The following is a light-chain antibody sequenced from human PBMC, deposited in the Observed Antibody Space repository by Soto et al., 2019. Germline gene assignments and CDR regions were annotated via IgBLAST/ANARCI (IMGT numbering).Light chain of an antibody. CDR1: SSDVGGYNY. CDR2: EVS. J-gene: IGLJ1*01. CDR3: RSYKSSSLLCV. V-gene: IGLV2-14*01. Sequence: QSVLTLPDSVSGSPGQSITISCTGTSSDVGGYNYVSWYQQHPGKAPKLMIYEVSNRPSGVSNRFSGSKSGNTASLTISGLQDEDEADYYCRSYKSSSLLCVLGTGTEVTVL.